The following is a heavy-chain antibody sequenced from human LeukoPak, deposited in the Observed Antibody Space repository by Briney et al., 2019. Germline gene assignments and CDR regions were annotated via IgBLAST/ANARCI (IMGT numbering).Heavy chain of an antibody. V-gene: IGHV3-23*01. Sequence: GGSLRLSCAASGFTFSSYAMSWVRQAPGKGLEWVSAISGSGGSTYYADSVKGRFTISRDNSKNTLYLQMNSLRAEDTAVYYCAKSRVWGSYRLYYFDYWGQGTLVTVPS. J-gene: IGHJ4*02. CDR1: GFTFSSYA. CDR3: AKSRVWGSYRLYYFDY. D-gene: IGHD3-16*02. CDR2: ISGSGGST.